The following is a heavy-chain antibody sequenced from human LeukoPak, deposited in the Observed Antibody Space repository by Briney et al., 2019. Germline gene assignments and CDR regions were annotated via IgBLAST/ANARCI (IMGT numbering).Heavy chain of an antibody. J-gene: IGHJ4*02. V-gene: IGHV5-51*01. CDR3: AVKPGYTGSWGTFDS. Sequence: GESLKISCQASATKFSNYWIGWVRQMPGKGLEWMGLVYLGDSSTTYSPSFQGQVTVSADKSISTAYLQWSSLKASDTAMYYCAVKPGYTGSWGTFDSWGQGTLVTVSS. CDR1: ATKFSNYW. CDR2: VYLGDSST. D-gene: IGHD1-26*01.